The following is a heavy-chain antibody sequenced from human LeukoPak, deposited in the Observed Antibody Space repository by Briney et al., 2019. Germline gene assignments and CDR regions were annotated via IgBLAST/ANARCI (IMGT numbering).Heavy chain of an antibody. CDR1: GFTFDDYA. CDR2: ISWNSGSI. D-gene: IGHD6-19*01. V-gene: IGHV3-9*01. Sequence: GGSLRLSCAASGFTFDDYAMHWVRQAPGKGLEWVSGISWNSGSIGYADSVKGRFTISRDNAKNSLYLQMNSLRAEDTAVYYCARDGYSSGCVDYWGQGTLVTVSS. J-gene: IGHJ4*02. CDR3: ARDGYSSGCVDY.